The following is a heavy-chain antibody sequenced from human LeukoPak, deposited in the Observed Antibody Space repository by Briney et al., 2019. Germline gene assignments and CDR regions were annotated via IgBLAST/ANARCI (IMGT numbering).Heavy chain of an antibody. CDR1: GGSISSYY. D-gene: IGHD6-13*01. CDR3: ARDGNIAAQTYYYYYYMDV. CDR2: IYTSGST. J-gene: IGHJ6*03. Sequence: PSETLSLTCTVSGGSISSYYWSWIRQPAGKGLEWIGRIYTSGSTNYNPSLKSRVTMSVDTSKNQFSLKLSSVTAADTAVYYCARDGNIAAQTYYYYYYMDVWGKGTTVTVSS. V-gene: IGHV4-4*07.